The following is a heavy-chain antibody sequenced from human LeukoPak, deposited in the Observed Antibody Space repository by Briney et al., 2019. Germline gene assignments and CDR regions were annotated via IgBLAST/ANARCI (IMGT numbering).Heavy chain of an antibody. CDR3: ARHAPLGYSSVSYPPPNWFDP. J-gene: IGHJ5*02. V-gene: IGHV4-39*01. D-gene: IGHD6-19*01. Sequence: SETLSLTCTVSGGSISSSSYYWGWIRQPPGKGLEWIGSIYYSGSTYYNPSLKSRVTISADTSKNQFSLKLSSVTAADTAVYHCARHAPLGYSSVSYPPPNWFDPWGQGTLVTVSS. CDR2: IYYSGST. CDR1: GGSISSSSYY.